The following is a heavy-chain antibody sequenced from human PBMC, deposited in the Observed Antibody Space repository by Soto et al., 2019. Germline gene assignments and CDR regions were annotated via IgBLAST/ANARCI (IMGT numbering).Heavy chain of an antibody. Sequence: QVQLVQSGAEVKKPGSSVKVSCKASGGTFSSYAISWLRQAHGQGLEWMGGIIPLFGTANYAQKFQGRVTITADQSTSTSYMELSTLRSEATAVYYCARDGRSDGDNQGDYWGQGTMVIVSS. CDR3: ARDGRSDGDNQGDY. V-gene: IGHV1-69*19. J-gene: IGHJ4*02. CDR1: GGTFSSYA. CDR2: IIPLFGTA. D-gene: IGHD2-15*01.